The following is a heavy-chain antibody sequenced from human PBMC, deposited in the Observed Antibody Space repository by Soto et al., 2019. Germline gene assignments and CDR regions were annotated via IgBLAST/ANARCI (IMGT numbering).Heavy chain of an antibody. CDR3: ASGNDWLTLYYFDY. D-gene: IGHD3-9*01. CDR2: INSDGSST. V-gene: IGHV3-74*01. Sequence: GGSLRLSCAASGFTFSSYWMHWVRQAPGKGLVWVSRINSDGSSTSYADSVKGRFTISRDNAKNTLYLQMNSLRAEDTAVYYCASGNDWLTLYYFDYWGQGTLVTVSS. CDR1: GFTFSSYW. J-gene: IGHJ4*02.